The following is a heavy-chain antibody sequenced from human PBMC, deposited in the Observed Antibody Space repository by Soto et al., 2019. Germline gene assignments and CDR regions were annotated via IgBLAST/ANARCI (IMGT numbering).Heavy chain of an antibody. J-gene: IGHJ5*02. Sequence: PSETLSLTCTVSGGSISSYYRSWIRQPPGKGLEWIGYIYYSGSTNYNPSLKSRVTISVDTSKNQFSLKLSSVTAADTAVYYCARLWFGELRDNWFDPWGQGTLVTVTS. CDR3: ARLWFGELRDNWFDP. CDR2: IYYSGST. CDR1: GGSISSYY. D-gene: IGHD3-10*01. V-gene: IGHV4-59*08.